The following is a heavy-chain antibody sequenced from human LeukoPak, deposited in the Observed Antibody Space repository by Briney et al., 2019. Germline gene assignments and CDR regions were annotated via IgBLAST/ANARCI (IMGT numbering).Heavy chain of an antibody. V-gene: IGHV4-61*02. Sequence: SETLSLTCTVSGGSISSGSYYWSWIRQPAGKGLEWIGRIYTSGSTNYNPSLKSRVTISVDTSKNQFSLKLSSVTAAATAVYYCARASRGMDVWGQGTTVTVSS. CDR3: ARASRGMDV. J-gene: IGHJ6*02. CDR2: IYTSGST. CDR1: GGSISSGSYY.